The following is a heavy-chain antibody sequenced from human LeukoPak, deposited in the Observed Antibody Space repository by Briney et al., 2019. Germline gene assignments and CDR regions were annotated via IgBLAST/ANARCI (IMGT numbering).Heavy chain of an antibody. D-gene: IGHD2-15*01. CDR2: INWNGGST. J-gene: IGHJ4*02. V-gene: IGHV3-20*04. Sequence: GGSLRLSRAASGFTFDDYGMSWVRQAPGKGLEWVSGINWNGGSTGYADSVKGRFTISRDNAKNSLYLQMNSLRAEDTALYYCAKVGKLGYCSGGSCYFDYWGQGTLVTVSS. CDR3: AKVGKLGYCSGGSCYFDY. CDR1: GFTFDDYG.